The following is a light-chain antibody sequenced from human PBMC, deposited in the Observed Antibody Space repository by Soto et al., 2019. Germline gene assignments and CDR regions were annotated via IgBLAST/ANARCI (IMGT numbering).Light chain of an antibody. Sequence: EFQLTQAQVILPLFRGACVGRAGRASQSVSSSYLAWYQQRPGQPPRLLIYGPSTRATGIPDRFSGSGSGTEFTLTIGRLEPEDFATYYCQQDNSFPITFGQGTRLEIK. CDR2: GPS. J-gene: IGKJ5*01. CDR3: QQDNSFPIT. CDR1: QSVSSSY. V-gene: IGKV3-20*01.